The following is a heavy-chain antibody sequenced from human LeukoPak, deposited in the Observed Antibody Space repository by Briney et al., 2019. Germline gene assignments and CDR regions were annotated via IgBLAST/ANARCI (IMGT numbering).Heavy chain of an antibody. Sequence: GASVKVSCKASGGTFSSYAISWVRQAPGQGLEWMGGIIPIFGTANYAQKFQGRVTITTDESTSTAYMELSSLRSEDTAVYYCARFRGVITSNNWFDPWGQGTLVTVPS. CDR1: GGTFSSYA. J-gene: IGHJ5*02. CDR3: ARFRGVITSNNWFDP. CDR2: IIPIFGTA. V-gene: IGHV1-69*05. D-gene: IGHD1-14*01.